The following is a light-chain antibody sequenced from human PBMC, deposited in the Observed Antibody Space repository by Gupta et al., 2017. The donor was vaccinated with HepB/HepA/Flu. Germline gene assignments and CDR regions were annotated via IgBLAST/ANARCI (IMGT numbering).Light chain of an antibody. J-gene: IGKJ4*01. V-gene: IGKV1-9*01. CDR1: QDIGDY. Sequence: DIQLTQSPSVLSASVGDSVIITCRTSQDIGDYLAWYQQKPGRAPKLLIYFATTLQSGVPSRFSGSGSGTEFTLTVTGLQPEDFGTYYCQQVLSAPVTFGGGTKVEIK. CDR3: QQVLSAPVT. CDR2: FAT.